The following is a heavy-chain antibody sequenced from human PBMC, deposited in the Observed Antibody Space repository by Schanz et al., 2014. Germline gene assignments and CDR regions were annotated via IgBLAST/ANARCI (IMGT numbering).Heavy chain of an antibody. D-gene: IGHD1-1*01. CDR3: ARDFRLEQLGDSRYYYAMDV. CDR2: ISSSSSTR. CDR1: GFTLSNYA. J-gene: IGHJ6*02. V-gene: IGHV3-48*01. Sequence: EVQLVESGGGLAQPGGSLRLSCAASGFTLSNYAMSWVRQAPGKGLEWVSYISSSSSTRYYADSVKGRFTISRDNAKNSLLLQMNSLRAEDAAEYYCARDFRLEQLGDSRYYYAMDVWGQGTTVTVSS.